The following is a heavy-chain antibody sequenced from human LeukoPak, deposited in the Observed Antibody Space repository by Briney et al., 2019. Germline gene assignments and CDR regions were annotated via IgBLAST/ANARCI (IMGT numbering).Heavy chain of an antibody. CDR3: ARGPEAVAGSNFFDY. V-gene: IGHV1-8*02. D-gene: IGHD6-19*01. CDR1: GYTFTGYY. J-gene: IGHJ4*02. Sequence: ASVKVSCKASGYTFTGYYMHWVRQAPGQGLEWMGWMNPNSGNTGYAQKFQGRVTMTRNTSISTAYMELSSLRSEDTAVYYCARGPEAVAGSNFFDYWGQGTLVTVSS. CDR2: MNPNSGNT.